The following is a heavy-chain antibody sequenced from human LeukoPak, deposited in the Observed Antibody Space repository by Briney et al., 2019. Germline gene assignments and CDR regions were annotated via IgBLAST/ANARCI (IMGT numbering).Heavy chain of an antibody. Sequence: PGGSLRLSCAASGFTFNKFWMSWVRQAPGKGLEWVASIKEDGRETYYVDSVKGRFTISRDNAGNSLFPQMNGLRADDAAVYYCATSQTTSGRYGNAFDIWGQGTAVTVSS. CDR1: GFTFNKFW. CDR3: ATSQTTSGRYGNAFDI. CDR2: IKEDGRET. D-gene: IGHD6-19*01. J-gene: IGHJ3*02. V-gene: IGHV3-7*01.